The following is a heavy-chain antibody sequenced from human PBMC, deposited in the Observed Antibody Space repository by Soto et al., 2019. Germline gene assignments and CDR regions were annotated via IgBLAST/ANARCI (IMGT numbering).Heavy chain of an antibody. V-gene: IGHV3-21*01. Sequence: EVQLVESGGGLVKPGGSLRLSCAASGFTFSSYSMNWVRQAPGKGLEWVSSISSSSSYIYYADSVKGRFTISRDNAMNSRHLQMNSLRAEDTAVYYCARLTSYDSSGYYGYGGQGTLVTVSS. J-gene: IGHJ4*02. CDR1: GFTFSSYS. D-gene: IGHD3-22*01. CDR2: ISSSSSYI. CDR3: ARLTSYDSSGYYGY.